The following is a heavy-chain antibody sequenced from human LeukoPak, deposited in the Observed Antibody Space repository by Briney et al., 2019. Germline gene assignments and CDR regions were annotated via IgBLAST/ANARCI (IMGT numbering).Heavy chain of an antibody. Sequence: SETLSLTCTVSGGSISSGSYYWSWIRQPAGKGLEWIGRIYTSGSTNYNPSLKSRVTISVDASKNQFPLKLSSVTAADTAVYYCARDVEDGIAAVSWFDPWGQGTLVTVSS. CDR3: ARDVEDGIAAVSWFDP. D-gene: IGHD6-13*01. J-gene: IGHJ5*02. CDR1: GGSISSGSYY. V-gene: IGHV4-61*02. CDR2: IYTSGST.